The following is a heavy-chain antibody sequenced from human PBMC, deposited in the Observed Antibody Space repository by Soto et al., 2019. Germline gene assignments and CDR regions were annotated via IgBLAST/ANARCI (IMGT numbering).Heavy chain of an antibody. Sequence: PGGSLRLSCAASGFTFSNAWMNWVRQAPGKGLEWVGRIKSKTDGGTTDYAAPVKGRFTISRDDSKNTLYLQMNSLKTEDTAVYYCTTGWGFVDTAMTYSPWPQGIDYSGQGTLVTVST. CDR3: TTGWGFVDTAMTYSPWPQGIDY. CDR1: GFTFSNAW. CDR2: IKSKTDGGTT. D-gene: IGHD5-18*01. J-gene: IGHJ4*02. V-gene: IGHV3-15*07.